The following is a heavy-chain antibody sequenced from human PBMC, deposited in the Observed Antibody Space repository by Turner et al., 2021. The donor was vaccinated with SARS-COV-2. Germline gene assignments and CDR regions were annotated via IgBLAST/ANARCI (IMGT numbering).Heavy chain of an antibody. J-gene: IGHJ3*02. D-gene: IGHD3-10*02. CDR2: SGSGGST. V-gene: IGHV3-23*01. Sequence: SGSGGSTYYADAVKGRFTISRDNSKNTLYLQMNSLRAEDTAVYYCSKLATSCSAFDIWGQGTMVTVSS. CDR3: SKLATSCSAFDI.